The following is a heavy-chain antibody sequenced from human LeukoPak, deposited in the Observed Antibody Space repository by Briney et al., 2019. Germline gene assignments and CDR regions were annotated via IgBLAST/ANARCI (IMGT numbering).Heavy chain of an antibody. Sequence: SETLSLTCAVYGGFFSGYYWRWIRQPPGKGLEWIGEIKHSGSTNYNPSLKSRVTISVDTSKNQFSLKLSSVAAADTAVYYCARELRAAAARYGANWFDPWGQGTLVTVSS. V-gene: IGHV4-34*01. CDR2: IKHSGST. D-gene: IGHD6-13*01. CDR1: GGFFSGYY. CDR3: ARELRAAAARYGANWFDP. J-gene: IGHJ5*02.